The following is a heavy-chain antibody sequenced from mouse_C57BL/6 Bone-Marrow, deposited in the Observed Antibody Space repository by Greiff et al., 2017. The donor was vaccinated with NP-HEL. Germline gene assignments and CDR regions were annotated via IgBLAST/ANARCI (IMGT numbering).Heavy chain of an antibody. CDR2: IYPGDGDT. Sequence: VQLQQSGPELVKPGASVKISCKASGYAFSSSWMNWVKQRPGKGLEWIGRIYPGDGDTNYNGKFEGKATLTADKSSSTAYMQLSSLTSEDSAVYFCARGWGSAYWGQGTLVTVSA. CDR3: ARGWGSAY. V-gene: IGHV1-82*01. CDR1: GYAFSSSW. J-gene: IGHJ3*01.